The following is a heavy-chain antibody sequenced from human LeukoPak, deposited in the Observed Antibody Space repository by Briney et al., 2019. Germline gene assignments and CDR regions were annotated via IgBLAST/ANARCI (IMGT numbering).Heavy chain of an antibody. D-gene: IGHD1-26*01. CDR2: ISWDGGST. Sequence: GGSMRLSCAASGFTFDDYAMHWVRQAPGKGLEWVSLISWDGGSTYYADSVKGRFTISRDNSKNSLYLQMNSLRAEDTALYYCAKDSGSYYEAPYFDYWGQGTLVTVPS. CDR3: AKDSGSYYEAPYFDY. V-gene: IGHV3-43D*03. CDR1: GFTFDDYA. J-gene: IGHJ4*02.